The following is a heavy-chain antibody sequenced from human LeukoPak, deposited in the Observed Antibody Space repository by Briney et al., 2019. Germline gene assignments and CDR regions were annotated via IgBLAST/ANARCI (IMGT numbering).Heavy chain of an antibody. CDR3: ARPDSSGYYFFVY. J-gene: IGHJ4*02. D-gene: IGHD3-22*01. V-gene: IGHV4-39*01. CDR1: GGSISSSSCY. CDR2: IYYSGST. Sequence: PSETLSLTCTVSGGSISSSSCYWGWIRQPPGKGLEWIGSIYYSGSTYYNPSLKSRVTISVDTSKNQFSLKLSSVTAADTAVYYCARPDSSGYYFFVYWGQGTLVTVSS.